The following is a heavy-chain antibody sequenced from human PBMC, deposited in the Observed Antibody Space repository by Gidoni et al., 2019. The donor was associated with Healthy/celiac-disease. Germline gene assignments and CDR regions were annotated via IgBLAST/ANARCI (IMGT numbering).Heavy chain of an antibody. Sequence: LSLTCAISVDSVSSHSAAWNWIRQSPSRGLEWLGRTYYRSKWYNDYAVSVKSRITINPETSMNQFSLQLNSVTPEDTAVYYCARDEGEGRWYPAPNGMDVWGQGTTVTVSS. CDR3: ARDEGEGRWYPAPNGMDV. CDR1: VDSVSSHSAA. D-gene: IGHD2-15*01. J-gene: IGHJ6*02. CDR2: TYYRSKWYN. V-gene: IGHV6-1*01.